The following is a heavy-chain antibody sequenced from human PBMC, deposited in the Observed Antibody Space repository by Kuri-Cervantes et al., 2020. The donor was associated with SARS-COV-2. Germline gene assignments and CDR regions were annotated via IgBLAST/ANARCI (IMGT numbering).Heavy chain of an antibody. V-gene: IGHV4-61*01. CDR1: GDSVNSINYY. Sequence: ESLKISCTVTGDSVNSINYYWTWIRQPPGKGLEWIGYIYYNGDTNYNPSLKSRVTISIDTSKNQLSLKLTSVTAADTAVYYCARDFWSGYYGGNWFDPWGQGTLVTVSS. J-gene: IGHJ5*02. D-gene: IGHD3-3*01. CDR2: IYYNGDT. CDR3: ARDFWSGYYGGNWFDP.